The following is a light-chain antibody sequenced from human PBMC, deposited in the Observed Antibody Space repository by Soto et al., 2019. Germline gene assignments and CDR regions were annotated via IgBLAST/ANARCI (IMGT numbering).Light chain of an antibody. V-gene: IGLV2-14*03. CDR3: SSYTSSSTLVV. CDR1: RSDVGGYNY. J-gene: IGLJ2*01. Sequence: QSALTQPASVSGSPGQSITISCTGTRSDVGGYNYVSWYQHHPGKAPKLMIYDVSNRPSGVSNRFSGSKSGNTASLTTSGLQAEDEADYYCSSYTSSSTLVVFGGGTKLTVL. CDR2: DVS.